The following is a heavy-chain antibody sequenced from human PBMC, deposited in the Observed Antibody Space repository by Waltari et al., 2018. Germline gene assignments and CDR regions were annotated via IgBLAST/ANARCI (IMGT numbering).Heavy chain of an antibody. J-gene: IGHJ4*02. CDR3: SRSKLGRTTFDY. D-gene: IGHD7-27*01. V-gene: IGHV3-48*04. CDR1: GFRFSTYD. CDR2: ISSTSGTI. Sequence: EVQVVESGGGLVQPGGSLRLSCAASGFRFSTYDMNWVRPAPGKGLEWVSYISSTSGTIYYADSVKGRFTISRDNAKNSLYLQMNSLRAEDTAVYYCSRSKLGRTTFDYWGQGTLVTVSS.